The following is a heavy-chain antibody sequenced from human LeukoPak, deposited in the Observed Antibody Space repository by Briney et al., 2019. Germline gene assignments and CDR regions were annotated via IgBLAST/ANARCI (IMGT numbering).Heavy chain of an antibody. J-gene: IGHJ4*02. CDR1: GYAVSDYY. CDR3: ARVLLNSCDY. D-gene: IGHD2-15*01. V-gene: IGHV1-2*02. Sequence: ASVTISCKTSGYAVSDYYMHWVRQAPGQGLEWMGWIRGDTGDTDSPQKFRGRVTLTRDTSTDTAYLELSRLRYDDTAIYFCARVLLNSCDYWGQGTLVTVSS. CDR2: IRGDTGDT.